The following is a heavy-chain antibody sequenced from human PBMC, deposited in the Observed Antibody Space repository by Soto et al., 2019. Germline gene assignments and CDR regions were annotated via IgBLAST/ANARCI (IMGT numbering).Heavy chain of an antibody. D-gene: IGHD3-3*01. V-gene: IGHV3-49*04. CDR1: GFTFGDYA. J-gene: IGHJ6*02. Sequence: PGGSLRLSCTASGFTFGDYAMSWVRQAPGKGLEWVGFIRSKAYGGTTEYAASVKGRFTISRDDSKSIAYLQMNSLKTEDTAVYYCTRDYDFRSGYYMPPERMDVWGQGTTVTVSS. CDR3: TRDYDFRSGYYMPPERMDV. CDR2: IRSKAYGGTT.